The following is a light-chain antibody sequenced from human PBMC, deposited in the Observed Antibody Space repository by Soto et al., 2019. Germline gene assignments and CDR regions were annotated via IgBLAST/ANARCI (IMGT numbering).Light chain of an antibody. CDR3: QAWGTGGV. CDR2: VTSDGSH. V-gene: IGLV4-69*01. J-gene: IGLJ3*02. CDR1: SGHSDYA. Sequence: QLVLTQSPSASASPGASVKLTCTLSSGHSDYAIAWHQQQPEKGPRYLMKVTSDGSHTKGDGIPDRFSGSSSGAARYLTISSLRPDDEADYYCQAWGTGGVFGGGTKVTVL.